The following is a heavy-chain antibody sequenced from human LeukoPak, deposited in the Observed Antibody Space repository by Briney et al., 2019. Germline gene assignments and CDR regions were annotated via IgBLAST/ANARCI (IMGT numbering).Heavy chain of an antibody. J-gene: IGHJ5*02. CDR2: INHSGST. D-gene: IGHD5-24*01. CDR1: GGSFSGYY. V-gene: IGHV4-34*01. CDR3: AREEIRSWFDP. Sequence: SETLSLTCAVYGGSFSGYYWSWVRQPPGKGLEWIGEINHSGSTNYNPSLKSRVTISVDTSKNQFSLKLSSVTAADTAVYYCAREEIRSWFDPWGQGTLVTVSS.